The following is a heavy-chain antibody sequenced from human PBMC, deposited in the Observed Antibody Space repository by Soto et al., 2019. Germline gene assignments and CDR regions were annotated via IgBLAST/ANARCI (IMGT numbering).Heavy chain of an antibody. CDR2: FDPEDGET. J-gene: IGHJ6*03. Sequence: ASVKVSCKVSGYTLTELSMHWVRQAPGKGLEWMGGFDPEDGETIYAQKFQGRVTMTEDTSTDTAYMELSSLRSEDTAVYYCATGDYGSFYYYYMDVWGKGTTVTVSS. V-gene: IGHV1-24*01. D-gene: IGHD3-10*01. CDR3: ATGDYGSFYYYYMDV. CDR1: GYTLTELS.